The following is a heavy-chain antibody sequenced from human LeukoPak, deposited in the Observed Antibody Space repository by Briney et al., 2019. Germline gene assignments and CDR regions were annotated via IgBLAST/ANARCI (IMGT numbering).Heavy chain of an antibody. J-gene: IGHJ5*02. V-gene: IGHV1-18*01. CDR3: AKDQNTGYANNWFDP. D-gene: IGHD5-12*01. CDR1: GYTFTNYG. Sequence: ASVKVSCKASGYTFTNYGISWVRQAPGQGLEWMGWISPYNGNTNYAQKLQGRVTMTRDTSISTAYMELSRLRSDDTAIYYCAKDQNTGYANNWFDPWGQGTLVTVSS. CDR2: ISPYNGNT.